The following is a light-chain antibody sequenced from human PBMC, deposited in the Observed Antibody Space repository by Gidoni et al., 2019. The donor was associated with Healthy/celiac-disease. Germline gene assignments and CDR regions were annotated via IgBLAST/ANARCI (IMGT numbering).Light chain of an antibody. CDR1: QSVSRY. CDR3: QQRSNWPLT. V-gene: IGKV3-11*01. Sequence: DILFTQSPATLSLSPGDRATLSCRASQSVSRYLAWYQQKPGQANRLLIYDATNRATVIPARFSGRAAGTDSTITISSLEHEEVAVYYWQQRSNWPLTFGPGTKVDIK. J-gene: IGKJ3*01. CDR2: DAT.